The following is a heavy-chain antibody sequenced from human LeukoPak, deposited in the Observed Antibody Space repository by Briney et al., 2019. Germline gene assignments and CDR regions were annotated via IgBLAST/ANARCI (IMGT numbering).Heavy chain of an antibody. CDR3: ARDWFHAIDY. D-gene: IGHD2/OR15-2a*01. V-gene: IGHV3-74*01. CDR1: GFTFSDTW. J-gene: IGHJ4*02. CDR2: IRSDGSDT. Sequence: GGSLRLSCAASGFTFSDTWMHWVRQAPGEGLVWVSRIRSDGSDTRYAESVKGRFTIPRDDAKNTLYLQMNSLRAEDTAVYYCARDWFHAIDYWGQGTLVTVSS.